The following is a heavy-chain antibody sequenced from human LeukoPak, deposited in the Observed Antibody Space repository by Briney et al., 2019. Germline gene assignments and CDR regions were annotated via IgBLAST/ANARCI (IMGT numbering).Heavy chain of an antibody. CDR2: IKSKTDGGTT. J-gene: IGHJ4*02. CDR1: GFTFSNAW. CDR3: TLEVVVYFDH. D-gene: IGHD2-15*01. Sequence: GGSLRLSCAASGFTFSNAWMSWVRQAPGKGLEWVGRIKSKTDGGTTDYAAPVTGRFTISRDDSKNTLYLQMNSLKTEDTAVYHCTLEVVVYFDHWGQGTLVTVSS. V-gene: IGHV3-15*01.